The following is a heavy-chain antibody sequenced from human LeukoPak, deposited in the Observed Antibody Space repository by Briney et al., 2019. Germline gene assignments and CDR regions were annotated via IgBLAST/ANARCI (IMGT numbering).Heavy chain of an antibody. V-gene: IGHV3-23*01. Sequence: GGSLRLSCAASGFTFSSYAMSWVRQAPGKGLEWVSAISGSGGSTYYADSGKGRFTISRDNSKNTLYLQMNSLRAEDTAVYYCAKDRTVVVPAGYNWFDPWGQGTLVTVSS. CDR1: GFTFSSYA. D-gene: IGHD2-2*01. J-gene: IGHJ5*02. CDR3: AKDRTVVVPAGYNWFDP. CDR2: ISGSGGST.